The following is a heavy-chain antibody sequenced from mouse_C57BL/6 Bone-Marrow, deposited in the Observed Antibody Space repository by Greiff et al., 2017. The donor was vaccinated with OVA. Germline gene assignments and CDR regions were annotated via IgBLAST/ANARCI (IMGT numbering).Heavy chain of an antibody. Sequence: VQLQQSGPELVKPGASVKISCKASGYTFTDYYMNWVKQSHGKSLEWIGDINPNNGGTSYNQKFKGKATLTVDKSSSTAYMELRSLTSEDSAVYYCARYDYDEGRSWFAYWGQGTLVTVSA. CDR3: ARYDYDEGRSWFAY. CDR1: GYTFTDYY. D-gene: IGHD2-4*01. CDR2: INPNNGGT. J-gene: IGHJ3*01. V-gene: IGHV1-26*01.